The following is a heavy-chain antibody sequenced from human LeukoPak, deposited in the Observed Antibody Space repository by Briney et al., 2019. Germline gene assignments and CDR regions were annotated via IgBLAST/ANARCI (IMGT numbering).Heavy chain of an antibody. CDR3: ARDYSGEWEQLTGWWFDP. D-gene: IGHD1-26*01. Sequence: ASVKVSCKASGYTFGTHWMRWVRQAPGQGLEWMAIINPSGDVRSYAQKFQGRVTVTRDMSTRAVYMELSDLRPEDTAVYYCARDYSGEWEQLTGWWFDPWGQGTLVIVSS. CDR1: GYTFGTHW. CDR2: INPSGDVR. V-gene: IGHV1-46*01. J-gene: IGHJ5*02.